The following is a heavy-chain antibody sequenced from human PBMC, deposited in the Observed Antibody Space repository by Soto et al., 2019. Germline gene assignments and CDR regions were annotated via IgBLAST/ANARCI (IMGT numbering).Heavy chain of an antibody. J-gene: IGHJ4*02. CDR1: GGSINNYY. Sequence: SETLSLTCTVSGGSINNYYWSWIRQPPGKGLEWIGYIYSTGSAIYNPSLRSRVTFSVDTSKNQFSLKLRSVTAADTAVYYCARFEWQPTKRLDSWGQGTLVTVSS. CDR3: ARFEWQPTKRLDS. D-gene: IGHD1-26*01. V-gene: IGHV4-59*01. CDR2: IYSTGSA.